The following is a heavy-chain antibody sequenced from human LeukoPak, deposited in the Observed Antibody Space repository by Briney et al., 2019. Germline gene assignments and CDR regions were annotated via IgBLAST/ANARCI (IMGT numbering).Heavy chain of an antibody. CDR2: INHSGST. V-gene: IGHV4-34*01. D-gene: IGHD6-13*01. Sequence: PSETLFLTCAVCGGPFSGYYWSWIRQPPGKGLEWIGEINHSGSTNYNPSLKSRVTISVDTSKNQFSLKLSSVTAADTAVYYCARETTSSWYDLYYYYGMDVWGQGTTVTVSS. CDR3: ARETTSSWYDLYYYYGMDV. CDR1: GGPFSGYY. J-gene: IGHJ6*02.